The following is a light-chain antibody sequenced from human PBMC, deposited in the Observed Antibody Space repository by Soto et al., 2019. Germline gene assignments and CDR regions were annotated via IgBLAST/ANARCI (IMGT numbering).Light chain of an antibody. J-gene: IGKJ4*01. V-gene: IGKV1-39*01. CDR3: QQTYTVPLT. CDR1: QNINTY. Sequence: DFQMTQSPSSLSASVGDRVTITCRASQNINTYLNWYQHKPGKAPKPLIFATSRLESGVPSRFSGSGSETDFTLTISVLQPEDFATYYCQQTYTVPLTFGGGTKVDIK. CDR2: ATS.